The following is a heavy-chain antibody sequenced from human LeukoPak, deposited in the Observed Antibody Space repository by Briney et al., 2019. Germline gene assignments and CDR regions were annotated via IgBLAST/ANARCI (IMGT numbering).Heavy chain of an antibody. CDR2: IYTSGST. D-gene: IGHD5-18*01. CDR3: ARVGYSYGKDNRFDP. Sequence: SETLSLTCTVSGGSISSYYWSWIRQPPGKGLEWIGRIYTSGSTNYNPSLKSRVTMSVDTSKNQFSLKLSSVTAADTAVYYCARVGYSYGKDNRFDPWGQGTLVTVSS. CDR1: GGSISSYY. V-gene: IGHV4-4*07. J-gene: IGHJ5*02.